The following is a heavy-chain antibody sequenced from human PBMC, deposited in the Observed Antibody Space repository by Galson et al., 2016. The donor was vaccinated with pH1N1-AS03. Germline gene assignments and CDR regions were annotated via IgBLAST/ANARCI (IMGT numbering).Heavy chain of an antibody. D-gene: IGHD2-15*01. CDR3: ARALFIVVVEAATPGAFDI. CDR1: GYTFTDYA. J-gene: IGHJ3*02. Sequence: SVKVSCKASGYTFTDYALSWVRQAPGQGLEWMGWIRTYNGDANYAEKFQGRVTMTTDTSTSTAYMELRSLRSDDTAVYYCARALFIVVVEAATPGAFDIWGQGTTVTVSS. CDR2: IRTYNGDA. V-gene: IGHV1-18*04.